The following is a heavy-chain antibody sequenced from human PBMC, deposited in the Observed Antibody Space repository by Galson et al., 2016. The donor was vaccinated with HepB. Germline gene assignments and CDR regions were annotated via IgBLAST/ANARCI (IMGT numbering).Heavy chain of an antibody. D-gene: IGHD4-23*01. V-gene: IGHV3-11*04. J-gene: IGHJ6*01. CDR1: GFTFSDYY. CDR2: ISDNGRTI. CDR3: ATPGGYGGTFYNYAMDV. Sequence: SLRLSCAASGFTFSDYYMNWIRQAPGKGLEWVSFISDNGRTIVYADSVKGRFTISRDNAKNSLYLEMNSLRAEDTAVYYCATPGGYGGTFYNYAMDVWGQGTTVTVSS.